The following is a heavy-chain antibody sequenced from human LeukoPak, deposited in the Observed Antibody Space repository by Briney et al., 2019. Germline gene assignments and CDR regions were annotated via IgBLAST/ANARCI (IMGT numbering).Heavy chain of an antibody. D-gene: IGHD3-10*01. CDR2: IYSGGST. V-gene: IGHV3-66*01. CDR1: GFTVSTNY. J-gene: IGHJ4*02. CDR3: ARSAVYFYGSGSPTFDF. Sequence: GGSLRLSCAASGFTVSTNYMSWVRQAPGKGLEWVSVIYSGGSTYYTDSVKGRFTISRDNSKNSLYLQMNSLRAEDTAVYYCARSAVYFYGSGSPTFDFWGQGTLVTVSS.